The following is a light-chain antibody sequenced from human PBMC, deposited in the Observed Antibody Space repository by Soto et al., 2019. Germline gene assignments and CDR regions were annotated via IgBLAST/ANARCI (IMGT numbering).Light chain of an antibody. V-gene: IGKV3-20*01. CDR2: DAS. J-gene: IGKJ1*01. Sequence: EIVLTQSPATLSLSPGERATLSCRASQSVSSYLAWYQQKPGQAPRLLIYDASNGATGIPARFSGSGSGTDFTLTISRLEPEDFAVYYCQQYGSSRTFGQGTKVDIK. CDR3: QQYGSSRT. CDR1: QSVSSY.